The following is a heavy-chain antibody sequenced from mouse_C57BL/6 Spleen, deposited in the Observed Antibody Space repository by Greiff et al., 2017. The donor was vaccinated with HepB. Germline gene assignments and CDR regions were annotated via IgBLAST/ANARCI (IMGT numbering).Heavy chain of an antibody. J-gene: IGHJ1*03. Sequence: VQLQQPGAELVRPGSSVKLSCKASGYTFTSYWMHWVKQRPIQGLEWIGNIDPSDSETHYNQKFKDKATLTVDKSSSTAYMQLSSLTSEDSAVYYCARITTVVAWYFDVWGTGTTVTVSS. D-gene: IGHD1-1*01. CDR2: IDPSDSET. V-gene: IGHV1-52*01. CDR1: GYTFTSYW. CDR3: ARITTVVAWYFDV.